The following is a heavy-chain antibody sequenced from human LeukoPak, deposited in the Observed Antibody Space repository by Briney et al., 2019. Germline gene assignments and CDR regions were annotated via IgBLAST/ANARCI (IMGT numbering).Heavy chain of an antibody. Sequence: ASVKVSCKGSGYTFTSYGISWVRQAPGQGLEWMGWISAHNGKTNNAQKLQGRVTMTTNTSTSTAYMELRSLRSDDTAVDYCAREPDYANWFDPWGQGTLVTVSS. CDR3: AREPDYANWFDP. D-gene: IGHD4-17*01. V-gene: IGHV1-18*01. CDR1: GYTFTSYG. J-gene: IGHJ5*02. CDR2: ISAHNGKT.